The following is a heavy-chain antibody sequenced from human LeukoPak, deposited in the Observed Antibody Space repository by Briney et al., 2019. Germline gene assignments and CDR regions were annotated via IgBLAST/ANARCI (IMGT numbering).Heavy chain of an antibody. CDR1: GGSFSGYY. Sequence: SETLSLTCAVYGGSFSGYYWSWIRQPPGKGLEWIGEINHSGSTNYNPSLKSRVTISVDTSKNQFSLKLSSVTAADTAVYYCASSRSGSGSYYDAFDIWGQGTMVTVSS. J-gene: IGHJ3*02. CDR3: ASSRSGSGSYYDAFDI. V-gene: IGHV4-34*01. CDR2: INHSGST. D-gene: IGHD3-10*01.